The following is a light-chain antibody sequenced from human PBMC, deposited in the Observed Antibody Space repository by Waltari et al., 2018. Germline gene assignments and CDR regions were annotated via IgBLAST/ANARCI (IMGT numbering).Light chain of an antibody. Sequence: EIVMTQTPLSSPVTLGQPASISGRSSQSLVNSDGNTYLSWLHQRPGQPPRLLIYKVSNRVSGVPDRVSGSGAGTDFTLKISRVTAEDVGIYYCMQSTQFRTFGGGTRVEIK. V-gene: IGKV2-24*01. CDR2: KVS. CDR3: MQSTQFRT. J-gene: IGKJ4*01. CDR1: QSLVNSDGNTY.